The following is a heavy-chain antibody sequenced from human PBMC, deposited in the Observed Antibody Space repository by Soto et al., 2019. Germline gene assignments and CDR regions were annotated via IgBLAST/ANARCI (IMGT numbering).Heavy chain of an antibody. CDR1: GGTFSSYA. CDR3: ARDRTGAFDI. V-gene: IGHV1-69*12. CDR2: IIPIFGTA. Sequence: QVQLVQSGAEVQKPGSSVKVSCKASGGTFSSYAISWVRQAPGQGLEWMGGIIPIFGTANYAQKFQGRVTRTADEATSTDYMELSSLRSEDTAVYYGARDRTGAFDIWGQGTMGTVSS. J-gene: IGHJ3*02.